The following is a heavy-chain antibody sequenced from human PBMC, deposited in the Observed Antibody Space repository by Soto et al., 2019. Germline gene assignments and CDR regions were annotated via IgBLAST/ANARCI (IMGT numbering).Heavy chain of an antibody. CDR2: ISSSSTI. D-gene: IGHD3-10*01. J-gene: IGHJ6*03. V-gene: IGHV3-48*01. Sequence: GGSLRLSCGAAGFTFSSYSRNWVRQAPGKGLEWVSYISSSSTIYYADSVKGRFTISRDNAKNSLYLQMNSLRAEDTAVYYCARDKTFFMFRGVINVYYYYPYLDFWGKGTTVPVS. CDR1: GFTFSSYS. CDR3: ARDKTFFMFRGVINVYYYYPYLDF.